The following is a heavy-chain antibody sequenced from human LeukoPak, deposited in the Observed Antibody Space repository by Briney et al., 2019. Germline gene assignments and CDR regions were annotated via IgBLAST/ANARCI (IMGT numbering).Heavy chain of an antibody. CDR3: ARVPLQMDYMDV. J-gene: IGHJ6*03. CDR1: GYTFTSYG. Sequence: ASVKASCKASGYTFTSYGISWVRQAPGQGLEWMGWISAYNGNTNYAQKLQGRVTMTTDTSTSTAYMELRSLRSDDTAVYYCARVPLQMDYMDVWGKGTTVTVSS. CDR2: ISAYNGNT. V-gene: IGHV1-18*01. D-gene: IGHD5-24*01.